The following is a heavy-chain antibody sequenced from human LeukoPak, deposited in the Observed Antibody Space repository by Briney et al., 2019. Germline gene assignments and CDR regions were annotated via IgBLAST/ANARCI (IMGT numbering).Heavy chain of an antibody. CDR3: ARDIYCSGGSCYWSWFDP. V-gene: IGHV1-24*01. CDR2: FDPEDGAT. Sequence: GASVKVSCKVSGYTLTVLSMHWVRQAPGQGLGWMGGFDPEDGATIYAQKFQGRVTLTADESTSTAYMELSSLRSEDTAVYYCARDIYCSGGSCYWSWFDPWRQGTLVTVSS. CDR1: GYTLTVLS. D-gene: IGHD2-15*01. J-gene: IGHJ5*02.